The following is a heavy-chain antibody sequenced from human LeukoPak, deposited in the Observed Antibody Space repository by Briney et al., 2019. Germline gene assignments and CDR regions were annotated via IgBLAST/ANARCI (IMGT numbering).Heavy chain of an antibody. V-gene: IGHV3-7*01. CDR1: GFTFSSYA. J-gene: IGHJ4*02. Sequence: QPGGSLRLSCAASGFTFSSYAMSWVRQAPGKGLEWVANIKQDETEKYYVDSVKGRFTTSRDNTKNSVFLQMNSLRAEDTAVYYCARCMFYTGGSCTFDYWGQGTLVTVSS. CDR2: IKQDETEK. D-gene: IGHD2-15*01. CDR3: ARCMFYTGGSCTFDY.